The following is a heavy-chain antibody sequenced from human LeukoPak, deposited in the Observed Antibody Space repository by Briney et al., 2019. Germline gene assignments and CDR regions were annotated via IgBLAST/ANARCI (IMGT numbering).Heavy chain of an antibody. Sequence: GRSLRLSCEASGFTLSNYGMHWVRQAPGKWLEWVAVLWSDGNNKYYTDSMKGRFTISRDNSKNTLYLQMDSLRAEDTAVYFCAKEGSGVRGSYYFDYWGQGTLVTVSS. CDR2: LWSDGNNK. D-gene: IGHD3-10*01. J-gene: IGHJ4*02. V-gene: IGHV3-33*06. CDR1: GFTLSNYG. CDR3: AKEGSGVRGSYYFDY.